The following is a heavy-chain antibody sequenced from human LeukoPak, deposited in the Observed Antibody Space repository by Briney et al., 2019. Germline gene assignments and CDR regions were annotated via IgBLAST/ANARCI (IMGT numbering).Heavy chain of an antibody. D-gene: IGHD6-13*01. CDR2: IYTSGST. J-gene: IGHJ6*03. CDR1: GGSISSGSYY. Sequence: SETLSLTCTVSGGSISSGSYYWSWIRQPAGKGLEWIGRIYTSGSTNYNPSLKSRVTISVDTSKNQFSLKLSSVTAADTAVYYCARDIWEAADTRNMDVWGKGTTVTVSS. V-gene: IGHV4-61*02. CDR3: ARDIWEAADTRNMDV.